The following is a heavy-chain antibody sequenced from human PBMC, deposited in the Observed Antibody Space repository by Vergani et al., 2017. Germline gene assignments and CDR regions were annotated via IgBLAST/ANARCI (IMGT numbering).Heavy chain of an antibody. CDR3: ARDFDSVDDYGGFFPFDY. CDR2: ISSSSSYI. V-gene: IGHV3-21*01. CDR1: GFTFSSYS. Sequence: EVQLVESVGGLVKPGGSLRLSCAASGFTFSSYSMNWVRQAPGKGLEWVSSISSSSSYIYYADSVKGRFTISRDNAKNSLYLQMNSLRAEDTAVYYCARDFDSVDDYGGFFPFDYWGQGTLVTVSS. D-gene: IGHD4-23*01. J-gene: IGHJ4*02.